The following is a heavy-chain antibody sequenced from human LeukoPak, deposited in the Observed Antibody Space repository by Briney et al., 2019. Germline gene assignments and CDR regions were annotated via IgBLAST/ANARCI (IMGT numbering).Heavy chain of an antibody. CDR3: AKEASSFGGAYYYYYYMDV. D-gene: IGHD3-16*01. CDR2: IWYDGSNK. V-gene: IGHV3-33*06. CDR1: GFTFSSYG. Sequence: GRSLRLSCAASGFTFSSYGMHWVRQAPGKGLEWVAVIWYDGSNKYYADSVKGRFTISRDNSKNTLYLQMNSLRAEDTAVYYCAKEASSFGGAYYYYYYMDVWGKGTTVTVSS. J-gene: IGHJ6*03.